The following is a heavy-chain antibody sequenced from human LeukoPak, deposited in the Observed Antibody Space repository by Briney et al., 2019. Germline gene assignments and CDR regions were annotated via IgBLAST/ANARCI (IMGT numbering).Heavy chain of an antibody. CDR2: ISRSGGST. CDR1: ELHA. V-gene: IGHV3-23*01. Sequence: GGSLRLSCAASELHAMTWVRQGPGKGLEWVSAISRSGGSTYYADSVKGRFTISRDNSKNTLYLQMNSLRAEDTAVYYCAKDGSGSYPSRFDYWGQGTLVTVSS. D-gene: IGHD1-26*01. J-gene: IGHJ4*02. CDR3: AKDGSGSYPSRFDY.